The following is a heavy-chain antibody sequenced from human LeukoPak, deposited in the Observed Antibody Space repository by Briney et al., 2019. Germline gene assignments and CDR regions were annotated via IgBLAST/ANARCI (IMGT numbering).Heavy chain of an antibody. Sequence: EASVKVSCKASGGTFSSYAISWVRQAPGQGLEWMGGIIPIFGTANYAQKFQGRVTITADESTSTAYMELSSLRSEDTAVYYCARDPEVGATTPWGQGTLVTVSS. J-gene: IGHJ5*02. V-gene: IGHV1-69*13. D-gene: IGHD1-26*01. CDR3: ARDPEVGATTP. CDR2: IIPIFGTA. CDR1: GGTFSSYA.